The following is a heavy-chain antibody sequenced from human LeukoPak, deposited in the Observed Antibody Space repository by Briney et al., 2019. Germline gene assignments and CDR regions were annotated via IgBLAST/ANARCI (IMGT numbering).Heavy chain of an antibody. CDR2: INPNSGGT. J-gene: IGHJ6*02. V-gene: IGHV1-2*04. Sequence: ASVKVSCKASGGTFSSYAISWMRQAPGQGLEWMGWINPNSGGTNYAQKFQGWVTMTRDTSISTAYMELSRLRSDDTAVYYCARDLSAGDYYYGMDVWGQGTTVTVSS. CDR3: ARDLSAGDYYYGMDV. D-gene: IGHD3-10*01. CDR1: GGTFSSYA.